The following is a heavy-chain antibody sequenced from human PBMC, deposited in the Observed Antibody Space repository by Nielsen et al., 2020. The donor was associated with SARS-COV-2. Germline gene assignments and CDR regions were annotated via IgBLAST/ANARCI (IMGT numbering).Heavy chain of an antibody. CDR3: ARGDGLGSFFDY. V-gene: IGHV4-39*07. J-gene: IGHJ4*01. CDR1: GGSLSSIFSS. CDR2: INYSENT. D-gene: IGHD3-16*01. Sequence: SETLSFTCTVSGGSLSSIFSSWAWIRQPPGKGLEWIGSINYSENTYYNPSLKSRVTISVDTSKNRISLKLKSVTAADTAEYYCARGDGLGSFFDYWGQGTLVTVSS.